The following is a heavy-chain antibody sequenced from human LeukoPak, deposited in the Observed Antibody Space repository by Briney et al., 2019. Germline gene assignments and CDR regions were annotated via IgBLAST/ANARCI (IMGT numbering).Heavy chain of an antibody. CDR2: IYTSGST. V-gene: IGHV4-4*07. CDR3: AREEVVVAATVFDY. D-gene: IGHD2-15*01. J-gene: IGHJ4*02. Sequence: PSETLSLTCTVSGGSISSYYWSWIRQPAGKGLEWIGRIYTSGSTNYNRSLKSRVTMSVDTSMNQFSLKLSSVTAADSAVYYCAREEVVVAATVFDYWGQGTLVTVSS. CDR1: GGSISSYY.